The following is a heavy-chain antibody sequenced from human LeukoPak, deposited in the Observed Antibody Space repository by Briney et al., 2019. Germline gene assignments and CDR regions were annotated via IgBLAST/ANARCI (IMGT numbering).Heavy chain of an antibody. V-gene: IGHV4-34*01. J-gene: IGHJ4*02. CDR2: INHSGST. CDR1: GGSFSGYY. D-gene: IGHD2-15*01. Sequence: PSETLSLTCAVYGGSFSGYYWSWIRQPPGKGLEWIGEINHSGSTNYNPSLKSRVTISVDTSKNQFSLKLSSVTAADTAVYYCAREYCSGGSCYGYWSQGTLVTVSS. CDR3: AREYCSGGSCYGY.